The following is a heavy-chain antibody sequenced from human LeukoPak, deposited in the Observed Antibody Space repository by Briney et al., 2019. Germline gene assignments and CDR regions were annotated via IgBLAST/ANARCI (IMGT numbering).Heavy chain of an antibody. D-gene: IGHD6-19*01. V-gene: IGHV4-34*01. CDR3: AGTAIAVAGTPFDY. Sequence: SETLSLTCAVYGGSFSGYYWSWIRQPPGKGLEWIGEINHSGSTNYNPSLKSRVTISVDTSKNQFSLKLSSVTAADTAVYYCAGTAIAVAGTPFDYWGQGTLVTVSS. J-gene: IGHJ4*02. CDR1: GGSFSGYY. CDR2: INHSGST.